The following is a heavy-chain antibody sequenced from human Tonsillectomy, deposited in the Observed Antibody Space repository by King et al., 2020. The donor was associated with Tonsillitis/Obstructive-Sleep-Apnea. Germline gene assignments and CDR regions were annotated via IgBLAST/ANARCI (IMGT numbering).Heavy chain of an antibody. V-gene: IGHV3-23*04. CDR3: AKADLGYCSGGSCYYFDY. D-gene: IGHD2-15*01. CDR1: GFTFSSYA. CDR2: ISGSGTST. J-gene: IGHJ4*02. Sequence: VQLVESGGGLVQPGGSLRLSCAASGFTFSSYAMSWVRQAPGKGLEWVSVISGSGTSTYYAYSVKGRFTISRDNSKNTLYLQMNSLRAEDTAVYYCAKADLGYCSGGSCYYFDYWGQGTLVTVSS.